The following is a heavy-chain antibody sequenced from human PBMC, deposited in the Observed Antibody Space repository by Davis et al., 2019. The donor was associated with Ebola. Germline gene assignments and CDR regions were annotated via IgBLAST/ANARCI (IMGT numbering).Heavy chain of an antibody. Sequence: ASAQVPCKPSAYNFNKYAMNWVRQPPGQGLAWMGWTKTNTGNPTYAQGFTGRFDFSLDTSVRTAYLQISSLKAEDTAVYYCARQPERWPDWFPHWGQGTLVTGSS. CDR1: AYNFNKYA. D-gene: IGHD5-24*01. V-gene: IGHV7-4-1*02. CDR3: ARQPERWPDWFPH. CDR2: TKTNTGNP. J-gene: IGHJ5*02.